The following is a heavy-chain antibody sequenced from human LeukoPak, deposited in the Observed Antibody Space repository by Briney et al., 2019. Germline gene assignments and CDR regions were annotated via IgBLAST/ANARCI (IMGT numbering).Heavy chain of an antibody. CDR3: ANCVVAATRIWFDP. Sequence: GGSLRLSCAAPGFTFSSYAMSWVHQAPGKGLEWVSAISGSGGSTYYADSVKGRFTISRDNSKNTLYLQMNSLRAEDTAVYYCANCVVAATRIWFDPWGQGTLVTVSS. J-gene: IGHJ5*02. CDR2: ISGSGGST. V-gene: IGHV3-23*01. CDR1: GFTFSSYA. D-gene: IGHD2-15*01.